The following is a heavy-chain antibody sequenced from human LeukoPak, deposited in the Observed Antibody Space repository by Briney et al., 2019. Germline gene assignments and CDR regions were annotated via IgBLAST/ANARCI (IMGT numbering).Heavy chain of an antibody. Sequence: GGSLRLSCAASGFTVSSNYMSWVRQAPGKGLEWVSAISGSGGSTYYADSVKGRFTISRDNSKNTLYLQMNSLRAEDTAIYYCATPGDRGVRAYYFDYWGQGTLVTVSS. V-gene: IGHV3-23*01. J-gene: IGHJ4*02. D-gene: IGHD3-10*01. CDR1: GFTVSSNY. CDR3: ATPGDRGVRAYYFDY. CDR2: ISGSGGST.